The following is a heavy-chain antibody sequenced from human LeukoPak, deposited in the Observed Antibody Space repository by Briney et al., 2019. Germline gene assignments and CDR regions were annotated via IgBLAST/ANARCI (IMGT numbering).Heavy chain of an antibody. Sequence: PWGSLRLSCVASVFTFSNHAMNRVRQAPGKGLQWVSGISPSGDITYCADSVKGRFTISRDNSKNTLYLEVISLTAEDTAVYYCAKDDAWLRFGEWSQGTLVTVSS. CDR2: ISPSGDIT. CDR3: AKDDAWLRFGE. CDR1: VFTFSNHA. J-gene: IGHJ4*02. D-gene: IGHD3-10*01. V-gene: IGHV3-23*01.